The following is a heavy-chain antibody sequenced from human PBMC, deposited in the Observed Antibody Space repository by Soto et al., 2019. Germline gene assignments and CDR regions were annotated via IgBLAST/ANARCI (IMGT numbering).Heavy chain of an antibody. J-gene: IGHJ4*02. CDR2: IYWDDDK. Sequence: SGPTLVNPTQTLTLTCTFSGFSLSTSGVGVGWIRQPPGKALEWLALIYWDDDKRYSPSLKSRLTITKDTSKNQVVLTMTNMDPVDTATYYCALPRKIKGIAAAGTYFDYWGQGTLVTVSS. D-gene: IGHD6-13*01. CDR3: ALPRKIKGIAAAGTYFDY. V-gene: IGHV2-5*02. CDR1: GFSLSTSGVG.